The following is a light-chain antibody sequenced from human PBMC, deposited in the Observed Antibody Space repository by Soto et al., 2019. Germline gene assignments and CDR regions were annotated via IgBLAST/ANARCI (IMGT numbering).Light chain of an antibody. V-gene: IGLV1-47*01. CDR3: AAWDDSLSGWV. CDR1: SSNIGSNY. Sequence: QAVVTQPPSASGTPGQRVTISCSGSSSNIGSNYVYWYQQLPGTAPKLLIYRNNQRPSGVPDRFSGSKSGTSASLAISGLRSEDEADYHCAAWDDSLSGWVFGGGTKLTVL. J-gene: IGLJ3*02. CDR2: RNN.